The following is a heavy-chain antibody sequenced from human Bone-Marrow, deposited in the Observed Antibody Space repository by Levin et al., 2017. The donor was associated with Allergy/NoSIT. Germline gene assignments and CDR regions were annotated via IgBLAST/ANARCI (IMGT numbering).Heavy chain of an antibody. D-gene: IGHD2-8*02. Sequence: PGESLKISCAASGFTFSSYGMHWVRQAPGKGLEWVAVISYDGSNKYYADSVKGRFTISRDNSKNTLYLQMNSLRAEDTAVYYCAKEHCTGGVCYQDAFDIWGQGTMVTVSS. CDR1: GFTFSSYG. CDR2: ISYDGSNK. V-gene: IGHV3-30*18. CDR3: AKEHCTGGVCYQDAFDI. J-gene: IGHJ3*02.